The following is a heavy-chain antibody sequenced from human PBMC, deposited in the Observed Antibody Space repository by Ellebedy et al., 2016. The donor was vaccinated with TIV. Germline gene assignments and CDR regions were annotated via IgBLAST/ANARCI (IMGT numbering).Heavy chain of an antibody. V-gene: IGHV4-31*03. CDR3: ASSPREKNWNHLVRPAGFDY. CDR1: GGSVSSGSYY. J-gene: IGHJ4*02. Sequence: MPSETLSLTCTVSGGSVSSGSYYNNWIRQHPEKGLEWIGYIYYSGSTYYNPSLESRVTISVDTSKNQFSLKLTSVTAADTAVYYCASSPREKNWNHLVRPAGFDYWGRGTLVTVSS. CDR2: IYYSGST. D-gene: IGHD1-14*01.